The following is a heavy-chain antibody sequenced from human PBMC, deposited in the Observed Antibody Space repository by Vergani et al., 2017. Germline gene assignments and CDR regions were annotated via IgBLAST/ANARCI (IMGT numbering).Heavy chain of an antibody. D-gene: IGHD2-21*02. V-gene: IGHV1-2*02. CDR2: INPNSGGT. J-gene: IGHJ6*02. CDR3: ARERVTAIGYYYYGMDV. Sequence: QVQLVQSGAEVKKPGASVKVSCKASGYTFTGYYMHWVRQAPGQGLEWMGWINPNSGGTNYAQKFQGRVTMTRDTSISTAYMELSRLISDDTAVYYCARERVTAIGYYYYGMDVWGQGTTVTVSS. CDR1: GYTFTGYY.